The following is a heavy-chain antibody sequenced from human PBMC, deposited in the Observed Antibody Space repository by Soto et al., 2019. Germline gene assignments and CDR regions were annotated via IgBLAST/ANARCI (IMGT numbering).Heavy chain of an antibody. D-gene: IGHD2-21*01. CDR2: IWYDGSNE. Sequence: QVQLVESGGGVVQPGRSLRLSCAASGFSFSSYGIHWVRQAPGKGLEWVAVIWYDGSNEYYADSVKGRFSISRDNSKSTGYLQMNGRRAEDTAVYYCAKDRGGGAVVPDYWGQGTLVTVSS. J-gene: IGHJ4*02. CDR1: GFSFSSYG. V-gene: IGHV3-33*06. CDR3: AKDRGGGAVVPDY.